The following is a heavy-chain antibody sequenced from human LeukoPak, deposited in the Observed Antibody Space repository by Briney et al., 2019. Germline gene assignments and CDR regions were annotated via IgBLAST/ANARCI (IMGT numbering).Heavy chain of an antibody. Sequence: GESLKISCKGSGYISTNYWIGWVRQMPGKGLEWMGIIHPGDSDTRYSPSFQGQVTLSADKSINTAYLQWSSLTASDTAMYYCARHGGYGDYLTEYFQHWGQGTLVTVSS. D-gene: IGHD4-17*01. J-gene: IGHJ1*01. CDR1: GYISTNYW. V-gene: IGHV5-51*01. CDR3: ARHGGYGDYLTEYFQH. CDR2: IHPGDSDT.